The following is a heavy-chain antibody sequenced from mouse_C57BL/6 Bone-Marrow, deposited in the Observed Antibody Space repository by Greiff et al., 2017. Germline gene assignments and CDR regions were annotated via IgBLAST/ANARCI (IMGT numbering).Heavy chain of an antibody. CDR3: ARVAYGFYAMDY. CDR1: GFTFSSYA. J-gene: IGHJ4*01. Sequence: EVQLVESGGGLVKPGGSLKLSCAASGFTFSSYAMSWVRQTPEKRLEWVATISDGGSYTDYPDNVKGRFTISRDNAKNNLYLQMSHLKSEDTAMYYCARVAYGFYAMDYWGQGTSVTVSS. V-gene: IGHV5-4*01. CDR2: ISDGGSYT. D-gene: IGHD2-2*01.